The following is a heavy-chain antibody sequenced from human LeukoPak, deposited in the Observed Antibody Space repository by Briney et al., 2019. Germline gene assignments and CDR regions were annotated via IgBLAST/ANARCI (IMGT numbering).Heavy chain of an antibody. J-gene: IGHJ6*02. CDR1: GGSISSSSYY. CDR2: IYYSGST. V-gene: IGHV4-30-4*01. CDR3: ARDSGNTAMVYYYYGMDV. Sequence: SETLSLTCTVSGGSISSSSYYWSWIRQPPGKGLEWIGYIYYSGSTYYNPSLKSRVTISVDTSKNQLSLKLSSVTAADTAVYYCARDSGNTAMVYYYYGMDVWGQGTTVTVSS. D-gene: IGHD5-18*01.